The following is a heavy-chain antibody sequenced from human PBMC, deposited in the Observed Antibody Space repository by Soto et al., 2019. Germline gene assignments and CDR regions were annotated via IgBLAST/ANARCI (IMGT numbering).Heavy chain of an antibody. Sequence: GGSLRLSCAASGFSVTTSYMSWVRQAPGRGLEWISLIYSAGTTYYADSVRGRFTISRDNSKNTVYLQMNSLRAEDSAFYYCARDPGDTSGWFYFDYWGPGTLVTVSS. CDR3: ARDPGDTSGWFYFDY. V-gene: IGHV3-53*01. D-gene: IGHD6-19*01. CDR2: IYSAGTT. CDR1: GFSVTTSY. J-gene: IGHJ4*02.